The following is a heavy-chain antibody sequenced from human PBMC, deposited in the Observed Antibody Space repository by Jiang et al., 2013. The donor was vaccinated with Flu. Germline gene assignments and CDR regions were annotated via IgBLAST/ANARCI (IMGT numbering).Heavy chain of an antibody. D-gene: IGHD6-19*01. CDR2: TYYRSKFYN. CDR3: VRESLVSGIVTAFDV. J-gene: IGHJ3*01. CDR1: GDTVSNNSVA. V-gene: IGHV6-1*01. Sequence: GPGLVKPSQTLSLSCVISGDTVSNNSVAWNWVRQSPSRGLEWLGRTYYRSKFYNDYGLSVKSRITFNLDASKKQFSLQLKYVTPDDTAVYYCVRESLVSGIVTAFDVWGHGDNGHRLF.